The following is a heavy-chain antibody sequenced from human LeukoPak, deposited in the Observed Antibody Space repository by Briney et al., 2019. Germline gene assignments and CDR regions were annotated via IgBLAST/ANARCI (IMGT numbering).Heavy chain of an antibody. CDR2: IKLDGSEK. V-gene: IGHV3-7*05. CDR3: ARDYSSSGWPIGL. D-gene: IGHD6-19*01. Sequence: GGSLRLSCVASGFTFSSYWMTWARQAPGKGLEWVANIKLDGSEKNYVDSVKGRFTISRDNAKNSLYLQMKSLRAEDTAVYYCARDYSSSGWPIGLWGQGTLVTVSS. CDR1: GFTFSSYW. J-gene: IGHJ4*02.